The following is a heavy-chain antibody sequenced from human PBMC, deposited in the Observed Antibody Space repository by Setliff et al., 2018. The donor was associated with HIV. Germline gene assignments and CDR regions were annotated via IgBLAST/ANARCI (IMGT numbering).Heavy chain of an antibody. CDR1: GGSISSSHDF. CDR2: ISYGGIT. CDR3: AKVLNLYNYMDA. J-gene: IGHJ6*03. V-gene: IGHV4-39*07. D-gene: IGHD3-9*01. Sequence: SETLSLTCTVSGGSISSSHDFWNWIRQPPGKGLEWIGAISYGGITYYNPSLTSRVTISVDTPKNQFSLKLSSVTAADTAVYYCAKVLNLYNYMDAWGKGTTVTVSS.